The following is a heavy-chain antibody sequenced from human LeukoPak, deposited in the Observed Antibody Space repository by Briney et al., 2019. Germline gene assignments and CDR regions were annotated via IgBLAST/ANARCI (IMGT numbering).Heavy chain of an antibody. CDR3: ARVDCRSTSCTTNWFDP. CDR2: IYTTGSS. V-gene: IGHV4-61*09. D-gene: IGHD2-2*01. CDR1: GGSVSSGRYY. Sequence: SQTLSLTCTVSGGSVSSGRYYWSWIRQPAGKGLEWIGHIYTTGSSNYNPSLESRVIMSVDTSENQFSLKLNSMTAADTAVYYCARVDCRSTSCTTNWFDPWGQGTLVTVSS. J-gene: IGHJ5*02.